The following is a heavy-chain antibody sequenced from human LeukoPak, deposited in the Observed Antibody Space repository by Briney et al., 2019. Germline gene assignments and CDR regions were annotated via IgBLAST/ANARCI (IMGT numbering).Heavy chain of an antibody. CDR1: GGSFSGYY. Sequence: SETLSLTCAVYGGSFSGYYWSWIRQPPGKGLEWIGEINHSGSTNYNPSLKSRVTISVDTSKNQFTLKLSSVTAADTAVYYCARGVTSSYYYGSGSLGFDYWGQGTLVTVSS. CDR3: ARGVTSSYYYGSGSLGFDY. V-gene: IGHV4-34*01. J-gene: IGHJ4*02. CDR2: INHSGST. D-gene: IGHD3-10*01.